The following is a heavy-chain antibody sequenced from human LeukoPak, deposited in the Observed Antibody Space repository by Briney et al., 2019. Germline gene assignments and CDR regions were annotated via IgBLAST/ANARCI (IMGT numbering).Heavy chain of an antibody. D-gene: IGHD3-22*01. CDR3: TRGGHDYDSTGWFDP. J-gene: IGHJ5*02. CDR1: GGSISSYY. CDR2: IYYSGST. Sequence: PSETLSLTCTVSGGSISSYYWSWIRQPPGKGLEWIGYIYYSGSTNYNPSLKSRVTISVDTSKNQFSLKLSSVTAADTAVYYCTRGGHDYDSTGWFDPWGQGTLVTVSS. V-gene: IGHV4-59*01.